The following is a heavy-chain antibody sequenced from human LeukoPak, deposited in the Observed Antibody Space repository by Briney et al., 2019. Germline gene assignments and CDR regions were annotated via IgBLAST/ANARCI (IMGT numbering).Heavy chain of an antibody. J-gene: IGHJ5*02. D-gene: IGHD3-22*01. Sequence: PSETLSLTCTVSGYSISSGFYWGWIRQPPGKGLEWIGSIYHSGSTHYNSSLKSRVTISVDTSKNQFSLKLSSVTAADTAVYYCARNKWLLIFDWFDPWGQGTLVTVSS. CDR2: IYHSGST. CDR3: ARNKWLLIFDWFDP. CDR1: GYSISSGFY. V-gene: IGHV4-38-2*02.